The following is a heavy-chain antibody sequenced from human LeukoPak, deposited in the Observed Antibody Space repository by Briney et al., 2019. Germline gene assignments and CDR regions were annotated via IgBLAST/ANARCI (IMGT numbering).Heavy chain of an antibody. CDR2: IIPIFGTA. V-gene: IGHV1-69*13. D-gene: IGHD2-2*01. CDR3: ARYAVPAAPYYYYYMDV. CDR1: GGTFSSYA. J-gene: IGHJ6*03. Sequence: SVKVSCKASGGTFSSYAISWVRQAPGQGLEWMGGIIPIFGTANYAQKFQGRVTITADESTSTAYMELSSLRSEDTAVYYCARYAVPAAPYYYYYMDVWGKGTTVTVSS.